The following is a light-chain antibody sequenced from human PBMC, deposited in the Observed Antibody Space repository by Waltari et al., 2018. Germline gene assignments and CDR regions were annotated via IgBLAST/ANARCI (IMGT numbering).Light chain of an antibody. CDR3: QQYDSYGWT. J-gene: IGKJ1*01. V-gene: IGKV3-20*01. Sequence: EIVLPQSPVTLSLSPGELATLSCRSSLIVISNYLAWYQQKPGQAPRLLIYAADSWATGVPERFSGSGSGTDFTLTISRLEPEDFAVYYCQQYDSYGWTFGQGTKVEIK. CDR1: LIVISNY. CDR2: AAD.